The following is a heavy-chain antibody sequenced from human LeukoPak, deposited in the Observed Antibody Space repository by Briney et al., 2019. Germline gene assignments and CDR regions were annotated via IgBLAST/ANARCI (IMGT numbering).Heavy chain of an antibody. CDR1: GGSITSSRYY. D-gene: IGHD5-24*01. CDR2: IYSSGST. Sequence: SETLSLTCTVSGGSITSSRYYWGWIRQPPGKGLEWIGSIYSSGSTYYNPSLKSRLTISLDTSKNQFSLKLTSVTAADTAVYYCARVIEMATNLDYWGQGTLVTVSS. J-gene: IGHJ4*02. V-gene: IGHV4-39*07. CDR3: ARVIEMATNLDY.